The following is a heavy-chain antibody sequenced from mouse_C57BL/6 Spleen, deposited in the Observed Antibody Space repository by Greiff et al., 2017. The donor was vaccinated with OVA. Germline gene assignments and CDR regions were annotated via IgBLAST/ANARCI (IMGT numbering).Heavy chain of an antibody. J-gene: IGHJ3*01. CDR2: IYPGSGST. V-gene: IGHV1-55*01. Sequence: VQLQQSGAELVKPGASVKMSCKASGYTFTSYWITWVKQRPGQGLEWIGDIYPGSGSTNYNEKFKSKATLTVDTSSSTAYMQLSSLTSEDSAVYYCAIDYYSNSAWFAYWGQGTLVTVSA. CDR3: AIDYYSNSAWFAY. CDR1: GYTFTSYW. D-gene: IGHD2-5*01.